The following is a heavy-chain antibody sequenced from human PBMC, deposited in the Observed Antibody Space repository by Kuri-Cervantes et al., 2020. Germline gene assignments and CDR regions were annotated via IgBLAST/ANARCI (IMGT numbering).Heavy chain of an antibody. CDR2: ISGSGGDT. Sequence: GGSLRLSCAASGFTFSSYALSWVRQVPGKGLEWVSGISGSGGDTYYADSVKGRFTISRDNSKSTLYLQMNSLRAEDTAAYYFAKVTPYYYDSSGYYPTNYYYGMDVWGQGTTVTVSS. CDR1: GFTFSSYA. D-gene: IGHD3-22*01. J-gene: IGHJ6*02. CDR3: AKVTPYYYDSSGYYPTNYYYGMDV. V-gene: IGHV3-23*01.